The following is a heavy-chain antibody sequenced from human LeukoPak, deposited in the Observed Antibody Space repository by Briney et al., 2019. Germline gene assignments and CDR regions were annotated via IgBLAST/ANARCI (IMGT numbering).Heavy chain of an antibody. V-gene: IGHV1-69*13. J-gene: IGHJ4*02. D-gene: IGHD2-2*01. CDR1: GGTFSNFA. Sequence: GASVNVSCKASGGTFSNFAVSWVRQAPGQGLEWMGGIIPVFGATTYAENFQDRVTITADESTGTAYMELSSLKSDDTAVYYCARVPPYCSTTTCYAPFDYWGQGSLVTVSS. CDR3: ARVPPYCSTTTCYAPFDY. CDR2: IIPVFGAT.